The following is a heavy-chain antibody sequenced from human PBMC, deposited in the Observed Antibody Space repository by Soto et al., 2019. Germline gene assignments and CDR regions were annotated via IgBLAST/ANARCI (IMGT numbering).Heavy chain of an antibody. CDR3: AKATSGSYYSEEYFQH. Sequence: QVQLVESGGGVVQPGRSLRLSCAASGFSFSNYAMQWVRQAPGKGLEWVAVISYDGSNKYYADSVKGRFTISRDNSKNTLYLQMNSLRAEDTAVYYCAKATSGSYYSEEYFQHWGQGTLVTVSS. J-gene: IGHJ1*01. D-gene: IGHD1-26*01. CDR1: GFSFSNYA. V-gene: IGHV3-30-3*01. CDR2: ISYDGSNK.